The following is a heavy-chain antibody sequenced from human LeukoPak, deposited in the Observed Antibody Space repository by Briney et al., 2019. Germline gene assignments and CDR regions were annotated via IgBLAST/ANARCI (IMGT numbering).Heavy chain of an antibody. CDR2: ISAYNGNT. V-gene: IGHV1-18*01. D-gene: IGHD4-17*01. CDR3: ARIGFYDYGDQWPGY. CDR1: GYTFTSYG. J-gene: IGHJ4*02. Sequence: ASVKVSCKASGYTFTSYGISWVRQAPGQGLEWMGWISAYNGNTNYAQKLQGRVTMTTDTSTSTAYMELRSLRSDDTVVYYCARIGFYDYGDQWPGYWGQGTLVTVSS.